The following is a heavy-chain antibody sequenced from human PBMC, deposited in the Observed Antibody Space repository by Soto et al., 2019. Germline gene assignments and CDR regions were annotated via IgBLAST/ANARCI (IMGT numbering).Heavy chain of an antibody. D-gene: IGHD3-22*01. CDR2: MNPNSGDT. CDR3: ATGKYSYDTIDYPILQH. V-gene: IGHV1-8*03. CDR1: GFTFSNFD. Sequence: ASVKVSCKTSGFTFSNFDINWVRLATGQGLEWMAWMNPNSGDTGYTQKFQGRIATTRDTSTRTAYMELSSLRAEDTAVYYCATGKYSYDTIDYPILQHWGQGTPVTVSS. J-gene: IGHJ1*01.